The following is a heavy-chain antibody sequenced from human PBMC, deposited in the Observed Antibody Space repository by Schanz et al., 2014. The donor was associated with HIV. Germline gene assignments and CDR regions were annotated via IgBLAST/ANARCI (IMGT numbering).Heavy chain of an antibody. J-gene: IGHJ4*02. Sequence: QLVQSGAEVRKPGASVTVSCKASGYTFTSHYIHWVRQAPGQGFEWMAIINPIGGSTSYAQRLQGRVTMTRDTSTSTVYMELSSLRSEDTAVYYCARAPYTSGWYGVDYWGQGTLVTVSS. CDR3: ARAPYTSGWYGVDY. D-gene: IGHD6-19*01. CDR1: GYTFTSHY. CDR2: INPIGGST. V-gene: IGHV1-46*01.